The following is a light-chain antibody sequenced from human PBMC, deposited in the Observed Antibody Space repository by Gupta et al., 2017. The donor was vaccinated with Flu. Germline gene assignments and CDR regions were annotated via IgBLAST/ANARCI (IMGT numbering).Light chain of an antibody. Sequence: VTITSYGTSTNIGGKDYISWYQQVPGTAPKLLIFDNHRRPSGVPARFSGTKSGTSATLVITGLQAGDEADYYCATWDTSRSDVVFGGGTKLTVL. CDR2: DNH. CDR1: STNIGGKDY. CDR3: ATWDTSRSDVV. J-gene: IGLJ3*02. V-gene: IGLV1-51*02.